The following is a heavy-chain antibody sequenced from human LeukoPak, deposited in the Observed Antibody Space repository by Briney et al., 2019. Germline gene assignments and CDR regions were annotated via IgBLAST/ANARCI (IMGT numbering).Heavy chain of an antibody. J-gene: IGHJ4*02. D-gene: IGHD3-3*01. CDR2: IKEDGSEK. CDR3: ASWSGSSVLDY. CDR1: GFTFSRYW. V-gene: IGHV3-7*01. Sequence: GGSLRLSCTASGFTFSRYWMTWVRQAPGKGLEWVANIKEDGSEKKYVDSVKGRFTISRDNAKNSVYLQMNSLRVEDTAVYYCASWSGSSVLDYWGQGTLVTVSS.